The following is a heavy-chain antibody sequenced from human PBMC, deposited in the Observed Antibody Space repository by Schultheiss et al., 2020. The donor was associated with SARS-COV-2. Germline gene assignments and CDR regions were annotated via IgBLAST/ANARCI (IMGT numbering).Heavy chain of an antibody. Sequence: ASVKVSCKASGYTFTSYYMHWVRQAPGQGLEWMGIINPSGGSTSYAQKFQGRVTMTRDTSTSTVYIELSSLRSEDTAVYYCASAQLAGWFDPWGQGTLVTVSS. CDR2: INPSGGST. CDR3: ASAQLAGWFDP. D-gene: IGHD6-13*01. J-gene: IGHJ5*02. CDR1: GYTFTSYY. V-gene: IGHV1-46*01.